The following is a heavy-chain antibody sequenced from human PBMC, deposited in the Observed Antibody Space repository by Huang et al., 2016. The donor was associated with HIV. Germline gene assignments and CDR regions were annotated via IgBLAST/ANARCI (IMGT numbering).Heavy chain of an antibody. J-gene: IGHJ4*02. V-gene: IGHV4-61*01. CDR2: IYFSGGT. CDR3: VSHGSGTADY. D-gene: IGHD3-10*01. CDR1: GGDSVSSASYY. Sequence: QVQLQESGPGLVKPSETLSLSCTVSGGDSVSSASYYWSWIRPPPGSGLEWIGYIYFSGGTNDNPPLKSRVTISIDTSKNQFSLRLSSVTAADTAVYYCVSHGSGTADYWGQGTLVTVSS.